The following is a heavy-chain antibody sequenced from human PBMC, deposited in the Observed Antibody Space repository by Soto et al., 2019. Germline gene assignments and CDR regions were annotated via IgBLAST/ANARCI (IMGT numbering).Heavy chain of an antibody. J-gene: IGHJ4*02. CDR1: GFTFSTYS. CDR2: ISSSSTYI. V-gene: IGHV3-21*01. D-gene: IGHD6-13*01. Sequence: GGSLRLSCAASGFTFSTYSMNWVRQAPGKGLEWVSYISSSSTYIYYADPVKGRFTISRDNAKNSLYLQMNSLGAEDTAVYYCLIAVAGSFAPDYWGQGTLVTVS. CDR3: LIAVAGSFAPDY.